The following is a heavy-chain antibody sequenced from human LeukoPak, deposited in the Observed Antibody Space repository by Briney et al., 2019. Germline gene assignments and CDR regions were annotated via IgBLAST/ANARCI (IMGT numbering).Heavy chain of an antibody. J-gene: IGHJ4*02. Sequence: GASVKVSCKASGYTFTSYGISWVRQAPGQGLEWMGWISAYNGNTNYAQKLQGRVTMTTDTSTSTAYMELRSLRSDDTAVYYCARDRLHCSSTSCYRRAAAGTGHFDYWGQGTLVTVSS. CDR3: ARDRLHCSSTSCYRRAAAGTGHFDY. CDR2: ISAYNGNT. V-gene: IGHV1-18*01. CDR1: GYTFTSYG. D-gene: IGHD2-2*01.